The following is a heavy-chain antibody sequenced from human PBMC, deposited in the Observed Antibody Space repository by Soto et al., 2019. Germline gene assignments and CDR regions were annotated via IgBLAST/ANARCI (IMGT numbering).Heavy chain of an antibody. CDR3: ARDGDYDSSGYYPGAFDI. J-gene: IGHJ3*02. Sequence: GASVKVSCKASGGTFSSYAISWVRQAPGQGLEWMGGIIPIFGTANYAQKFQGRVTITADESTSTAYMELSSLRSEDTAVYYCARDGDYDSSGYYPGAFDIWGQGTMVTVSS. V-gene: IGHV1-69*13. CDR2: IIPIFGTA. D-gene: IGHD3-22*01. CDR1: GGTFSSYA.